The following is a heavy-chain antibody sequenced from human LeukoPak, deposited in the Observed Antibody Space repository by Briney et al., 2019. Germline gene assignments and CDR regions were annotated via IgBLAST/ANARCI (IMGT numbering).Heavy chain of an antibody. CDR3: ARGGGYSYDTVDY. CDR1: GYTFSDFG. V-gene: IGHV1-18*01. Sequence: ASVKVSRKASGYTFSDFGISWVRRAPGQGLEWRGWISAYNGNADYAQKLQGRVTMTTDTSTSTAYMELRSLRSEDTAVYYCARGGGYSYDTVDYWGQGTLVTVSS. CDR2: ISAYNGNA. D-gene: IGHD5-18*01. J-gene: IGHJ4*02.